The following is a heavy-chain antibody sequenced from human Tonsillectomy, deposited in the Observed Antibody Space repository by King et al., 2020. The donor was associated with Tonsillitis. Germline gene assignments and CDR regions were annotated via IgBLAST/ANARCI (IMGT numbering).Heavy chain of an antibody. V-gene: IGHV3-30*18. J-gene: IGHJ4*02. Sequence: HVQLVESGGGVVQPGRSLRLSCAASGFTFSTYGMHWVRQAPGKGLEWVAIISYDGSDKYFADSVKGRFTISRDNSKNTLYLQMNSLRPEDTAVYYCAKDRGGGYVEGDFDYWGQGTLVTVSS. CDR3: AKDRGGGYVEGDFDY. CDR2: ISYDGSDK. CDR1: GFTFSTYG. D-gene: IGHD5-12*01.